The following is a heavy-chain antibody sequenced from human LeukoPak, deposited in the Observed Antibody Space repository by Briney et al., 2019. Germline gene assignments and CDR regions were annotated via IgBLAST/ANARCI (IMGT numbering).Heavy chain of an antibody. CDR3: ARHPDY. CDR1: SYSISSGYY. CDR2: IYHSGST. Sequence: SETLSLTCAVSSYSISSGYYWAWIRQPPGKGLEWIGTIYHSGSTYYNPSLKSRVTMSVDTPKNQFSLRLSSVTAADTALYYCARHPDYWGQGTLVTVSS. J-gene: IGHJ4*02. V-gene: IGHV4-38-2*01.